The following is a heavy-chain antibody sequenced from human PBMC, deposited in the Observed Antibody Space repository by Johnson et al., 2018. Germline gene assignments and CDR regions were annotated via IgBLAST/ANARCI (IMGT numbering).Heavy chain of an antibody. J-gene: IGHJ5*02. CDR1: GYPFMTYG. Sequence: QVQLVQSGAEVRKPGASVKVSCKAYGYPFMTYGISWVRQAHGQGLEWMGWISAYSGSTNYAQKFQGRISMTRDTSATTAYMELRRLRSDDTAVYYCAREAELSGSIWFAHWGQGSPLTVSS. CDR3: AREAELSGSIWFAH. V-gene: IGHV1-18*01. D-gene: IGHD1-7*01. CDR2: ISAYSGST.